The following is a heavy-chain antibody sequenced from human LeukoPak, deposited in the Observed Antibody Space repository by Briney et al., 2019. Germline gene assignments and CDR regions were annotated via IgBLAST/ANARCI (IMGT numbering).Heavy chain of an antibody. V-gene: IGHV3-33*01. CDR3: ARDIGDYVIDY. CDR1: GFTFSSYG. Sequence: GGSLRLSCAASGFTFSSYGMHWVRQAPGKGQEWVAVIWYDGSNKYYADSVKGRFTISRDNSKNTLYLQMNSLRAEDTAVYYCARDIGDYVIDYWGQGTLVTVSS. J-gene: IGHJ4*02. D-gene: IGHD4-17*01. CDR2: IWYDGSNK.